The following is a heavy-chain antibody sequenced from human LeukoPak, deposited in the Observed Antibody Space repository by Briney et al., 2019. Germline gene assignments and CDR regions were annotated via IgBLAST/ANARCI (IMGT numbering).Heavy chain of an antibody. CDR3: AKDHAPHLDWGLRFLEWFNPLDAFDI. CDR1: GFIFSGYS. Sequence: PGGSLRLSCAASGFIFSGYSMNWVRQAPGKGLEWISYISSSSTTMYYADSVKGRFTISRDNPRNSLYLQMNSLRAEDTAVYYCAKDHAPHLDWGLRFLEWFNPLDAFDIWGQGTMVTVSS. D-gene: IGHD3-3*01. V-gene: IGHV3-48*04. CDR2: ISSSSTTM. J-gene: IGHJ3*02.